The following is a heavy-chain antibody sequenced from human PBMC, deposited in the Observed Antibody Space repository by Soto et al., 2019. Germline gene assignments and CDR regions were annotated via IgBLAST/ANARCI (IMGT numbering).Heavy chain of an antibody. CDR1: GFTFSSYG. CDR3: VKDQSALYCSGGRCFCRL. J-gene: IGHJ1*01. CDR2: ISYDGSNK. Sequence: GGSLRLSCAASGFTFSSYGMHWVRQAPGKGQEWVAVISYDGSNKYYADSVKGRFTISRDNSKNTLYLQMNNLRAEDTAVYYSVKDQSALYCSGGRCFCRLWAQRTLVIVSS. D-gene: IGHD2-15*01. V-gene: IGHV3-30*18.